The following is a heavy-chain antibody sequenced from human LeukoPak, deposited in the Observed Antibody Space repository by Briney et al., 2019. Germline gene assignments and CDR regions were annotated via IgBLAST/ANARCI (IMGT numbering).Heavy chain of an antibody. V-gene: IGHV4-31*03. CDR2: IYYSGST. Sequence: SQTLSLTCTVSGGSISSGGYYWSWIRQHPGKGLEWIGYIYYSGSTYYNPSLKSRVTISVDTSKNQFSLKLSSVTAADTAVYCCARREVGDYGDYVVDYWGQGTLVTVSS. D-gene: IGHD4-17*01. J-gene: IGHJ4*02. CDR1: GGSISSGGYY. CDR3: ARREVGDYGDYVVDY.